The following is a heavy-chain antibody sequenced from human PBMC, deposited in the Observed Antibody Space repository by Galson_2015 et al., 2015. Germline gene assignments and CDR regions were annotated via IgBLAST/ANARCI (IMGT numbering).Heavy chain of an antibody. Sequence: SVKVSCKASGGTFSSYTISWVRQAPGQGLEWMGRIIPILGIANYAQKFQGRVTITADKSTSTAYMELSSLRSEDTAVYYCARGSSGWYRPGNYFDYWGQGTLVTVSS. CDR3: ARGSSGWYRPGNYFDY. D-gene: IGHD6-19*01. CDR2: IIPILGIA. J-gene: IGHJ4*02. V-gene: IGHV1-69*02. CDR1: GGTFSSYT.